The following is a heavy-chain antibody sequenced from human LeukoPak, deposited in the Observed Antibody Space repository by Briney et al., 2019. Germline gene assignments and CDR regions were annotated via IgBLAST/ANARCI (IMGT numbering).Heavy chain of an antibody. Sequence: ASVKVSCKASGYTFTEYYMHWVRQAPGQGLEWMGWINPNSGSTNYAQKFQGRVTMTRDTSISTAYMELSRLRSDDTAVYYCARDQRGYSYGYGFDPWGQGTLVTVSS. CDR2: INPNSGST. D-gene: IGHD5-18*01. CDR3: ARDQRGYSYGYGFDP. J-gene: IGHJ5*02. CDR1: GYTFTEYY. V-gene: IGHV1-2*02.